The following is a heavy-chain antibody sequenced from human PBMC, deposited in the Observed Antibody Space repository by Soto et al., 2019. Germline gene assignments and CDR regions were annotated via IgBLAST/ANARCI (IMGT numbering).Heavy chain of an antibody. Sequence: GASVKVSCKASGGTFSSYTISWVRQAPGQGLEWMGRIIPILGIANYAQKFQGRVTITADKSTSTAYMELSSLRSEDTAVYYCARDKRYSYGYIWYWGQGTLVTVSS. V-gene: IGHV1-69*04. D-gene: IGHD5-18*01. CDR2: IIPILGIA. CDR3: ARDKRYSYGYIWY. CDR1: GGTFSSYT. J-gene: IGHJ4*02.